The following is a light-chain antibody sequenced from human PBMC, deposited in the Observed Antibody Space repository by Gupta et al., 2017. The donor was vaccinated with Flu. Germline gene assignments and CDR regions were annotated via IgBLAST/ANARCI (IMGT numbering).Light chain of an antibody. CDR1: GGNYD. J-gene: IGLJ3*02. CDR3: QSYDSSLSGSV. CDR2: GND. Sequence: GGNYDVPWYQQLPGTAPKLLIYGNDVRPSGVPDRFSGSKSGTSASLVITGLQAEDEGDYYCQSYDSSLSGSVFGGGTKLTVL. V-gene: IGLV1-40*01.